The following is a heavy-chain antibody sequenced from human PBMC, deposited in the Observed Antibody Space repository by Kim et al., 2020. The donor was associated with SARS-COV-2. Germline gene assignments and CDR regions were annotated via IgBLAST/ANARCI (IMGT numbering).Heavy chain of an antibody. V-gene: IGHV3-23*01. D-gene: IGHD3-10*01. CDR2: ISGSGGST. Sequence: GGSLRLSCAASGFTFSSYAMSWVRQAPGKGLEWVSAISGSGGSTYYADSVKGRFTISRDNSKNTLYLQMNSLRAEDTAVYYCAKANPSMVRGVSSYYYGMDVWGQGTTVTVSS. CDR1: GFTFSSYA. CDR3: AKANPSMVRGVSSYYYGMDV. J-gene: IGHJ6*02.